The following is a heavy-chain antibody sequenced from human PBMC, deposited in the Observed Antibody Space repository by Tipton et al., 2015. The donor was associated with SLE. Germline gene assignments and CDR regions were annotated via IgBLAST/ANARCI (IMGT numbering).Heavy chain of an antibody. Sequence: SLRLSCAASGFTFSSYDMHWVRQTTGKGLVWVSRINSDGSSTTYADSVKGRFTTSRDNAKNTLYLQMSSLRAEDTAVYYCARRYYYDSIDYWGQGTLGTVSS. CDR3: ARRYYYDSIDY. J-gene: IGHJ4*02. CDR1: GFTFSSYD. CDR2: INSDGSST. D-gene: IGHD3-22*01. V-gene: IGHV3-74*01.